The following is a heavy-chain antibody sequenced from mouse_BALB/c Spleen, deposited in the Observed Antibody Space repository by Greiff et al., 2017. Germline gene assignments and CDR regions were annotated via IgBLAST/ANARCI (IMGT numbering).Heavy chain of an antibody. CDR3: ASGNYYAMDY. CDR2: ISYSGST. D-gene: IGHD2-1*01. CDR1: GYSITSDYA. J-gene: IGHJ4*01. Sequence: EVQLQQSGPGLVKPSQSLSLTCTVTGYSITSDYAWNWIRQFPGNKLEWMGYISYSGSTSYNPSLKSRISITRDTSKNQFFLQLNSVTTEDTATYYCASGNYYAMDYWGQGTSVTVSS. V-gene: IGHV3-2*02.